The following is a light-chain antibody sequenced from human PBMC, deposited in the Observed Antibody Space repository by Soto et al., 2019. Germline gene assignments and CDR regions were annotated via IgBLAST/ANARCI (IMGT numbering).Light chain of an antibody. CDR1: SSNIGNNY. Sequence: QSVLTQPPSVSAAPGQKVTISCSGSSSNIGNNYVSWYQHLPGTAPKLLIYDNNKRSSGIPDRFSGSKSGTSAALGITGLQTGDEADYHCGTWDSSLSAYVFGTGTKLTVL. CDR2: DNN. V-gene: IGLV1-51*01. CDR3: GTWDSSLSAYV. J-gene: IGLJ1*01.